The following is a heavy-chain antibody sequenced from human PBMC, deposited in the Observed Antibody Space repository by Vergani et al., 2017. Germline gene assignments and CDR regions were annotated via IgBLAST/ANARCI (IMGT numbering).Heavy chain of an antibody. CDR3: TGQRSDY. Sequence: EVQLVESGGGLVQPGGSLKLSCAASGFTFSGSAMHWVRQASGKGLEWVGRIRSKANSYATAYAASVKGRFTISRDDSKNTAYLQMNCLKTENTAVYYFTGQRSDYWGQGTLVTVSS. D-gene: IGHD5-24*01. V-gene: IGHV3-73*02. J-gene: IGHJ4*02. CDR2: IRSKANSYAT. CDR1: GFTFSGSA.